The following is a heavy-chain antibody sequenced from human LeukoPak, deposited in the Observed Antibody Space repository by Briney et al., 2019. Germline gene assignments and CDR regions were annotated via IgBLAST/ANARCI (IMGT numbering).Heavy chain of an antibody. V-gene: IGHV3-7*01. CDR2: INQDGSEK. CDR3: ARTRVSGGTFYHPFDY. CDR1: GFTFSTYY. D-gene: IGHD2-15*01. J-gene: IGHJ4*02. Sequence: GGSLRLSCAVSGFTFSTYYMTWVRQAPGKGLEWVANINQDGSEKYYVDSVKGRFTISRDNAKNSLSLQMNSLRAEDTAVYSCARTRVSGGTFYHPFDYWGQGTLVTASS.